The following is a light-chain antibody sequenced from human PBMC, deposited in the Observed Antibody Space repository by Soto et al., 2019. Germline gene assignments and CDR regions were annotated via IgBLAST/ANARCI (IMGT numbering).Light chain of an antibody. V-gene: IGKV3D-15*01. CDR2: GAS. CDR3: QQYTTLPRT. J-gene: IGKJ1*01. Sequence: EIVMTQSPATRSVSPGERGTLSCRASQSVSSSLVWYQQKPGQAPRLLIYGASSRATGIPARFSGSGSGTEFTRTISSLQSEDFAVYYCQQYTTLPRTFGQGTKVEMK. CDR1: QSVSSS.